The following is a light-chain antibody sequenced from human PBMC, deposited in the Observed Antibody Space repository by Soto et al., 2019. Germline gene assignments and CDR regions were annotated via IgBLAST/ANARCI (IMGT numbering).Light chain of an antibody. CDR3: QQYSSTPHT. CDR2: GTS. CDR1: QSVPRSY. J-gene: IGKJ2*01. Sequence: EIVLSQSPGTLSLSKGERATLSCRASQSVPRSYLAWYQQKPGQAPRLLIYGTSSRATGIPDRFSGTGSGTDFTLIINRLEPEDFAVYYCQQYSSTPHTFGQGSMVDVK. V-gene: IGKV3-20*01.